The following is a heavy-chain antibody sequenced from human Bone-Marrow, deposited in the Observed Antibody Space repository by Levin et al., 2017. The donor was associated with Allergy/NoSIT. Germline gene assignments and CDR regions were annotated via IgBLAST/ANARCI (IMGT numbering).Heavy chain of an antibody. Sequence: KPGESLKISCKGSGYSFITYWIGWVRQMPGKGLEWMGIIYPGDSDTTYSPSFQGQVTISVDTSISTAYLQWSSLKASDTAIHYCARGRDKKYCSGGTCYGGGALDSWGQGTMVTVAS. V-gene: IGHV5-51*01. D-gene: IGHD2-15*01. CDR2: IYPGDSDT. CDR1: GYSFITYW. J-gene: IGHJ3*02. CDR3: ARGRDKKYCSGGTCYGGGALDS.